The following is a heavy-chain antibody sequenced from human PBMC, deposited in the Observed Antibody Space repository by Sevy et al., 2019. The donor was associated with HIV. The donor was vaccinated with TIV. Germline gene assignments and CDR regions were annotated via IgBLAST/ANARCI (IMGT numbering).Heavy chain of an antibody. Sequence: GGSLRLSCAASGFTCSSYWMSWVRQAPGKGLEWVANIKQDGSEKYYVDSVKGRFNISRDNAKNSLYLQMNSLRAEDTAVYYCARDKRGIAVAGMSFDYWGQGTLVTVSS. J-gene: IGHJ4*02. CDR1: GFTCSSYW. CDR3: ARDKRGIAVAGMSFDY. CDR2: IKQDGSEK. D-gene: IGHD6-19*01. V-gene: IGHV3-7*03.